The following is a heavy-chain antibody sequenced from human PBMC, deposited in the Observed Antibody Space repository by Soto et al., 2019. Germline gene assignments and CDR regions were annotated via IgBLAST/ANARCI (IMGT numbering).Heavy chain of an antibody. CDR2: INPSGGST. V-gene: IGHV1-46*01. D-gene: IGHD1-26*01. CDR3: ARGSGSYYVVDAFDI. Sequence: ASVKVSCKASGYTFTSYYMHWVRQAPGQGLEWMGIINPSGGSTGYAQKFQGRVTMTRDTSTSTVYMELSSLRSEDTAVYYCARGSGSYYVVDAFDIWGQGTMVTXSS. CDR1: GYTFTSYY. J-gene: IGHJ3*02.